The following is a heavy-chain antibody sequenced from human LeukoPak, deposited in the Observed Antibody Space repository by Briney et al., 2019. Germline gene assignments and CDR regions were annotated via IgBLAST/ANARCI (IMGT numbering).Heavy chain of an antibody. D-gene: IGHD2-2*01. Sequence: SETLSLTCTVSGGSISSYYWSWIRQPPGKGLEWIGYIYYSGTTNYNPSLKSRVTISVDTSKNQFSLKLSSVTAADTAVYYCARTRYGGYCSSTSCKRSWFDPWGQGTLVTVSS. CDR1: GGSISSYY. CDR3: ARTRYGGYCSSTSCKRSWFDP. V-gene: IGHV4-59*12. J-gene: IGHJ5*02. CDR2: IYYSGTT.